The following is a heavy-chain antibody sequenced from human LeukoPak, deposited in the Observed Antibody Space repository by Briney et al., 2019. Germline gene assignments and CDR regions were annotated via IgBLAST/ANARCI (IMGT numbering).Heavy chain of an antibody. CDR3: ARGILPDYYYYMDV. V-gene: IGHV1-69*05. Sequence: WASVKVSCKASGYTFTSYDINWVRQATGQGLEWMGGIIPIFGTANYAQKFQGRVTITTDESTSTAYMELSSLRSEDTAVYYCARGILPDYYYYMDVWGKGTTVTVSS. J-gene: IGHJ6*03. CDR1: GYTFTSYD. CDR2: IIPIFGTA.